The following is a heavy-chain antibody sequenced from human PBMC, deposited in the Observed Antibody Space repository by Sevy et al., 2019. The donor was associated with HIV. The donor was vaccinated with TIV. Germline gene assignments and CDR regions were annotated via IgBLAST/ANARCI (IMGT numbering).Heavy chain of an antibody. CDR2: IDSGGST. V-gene: IGHV3-66*01. D-gene: IGHD3-22*01. CDR3: ARDRYYDASGCYYYYYGMDV. J-gene: IGHJ6*02. Sequence: GGSLRLSCEASGFTVSGNYMAWVRLAPGKGLEWVSLIDSGGSTYYADSVKGRFTISRDNAKNTLYLQMNPLRAEDTAVYFCARDRYYDASGCYYYYYGMDVWGQGTTVTVSS. CDR1: GFTVSGNY.